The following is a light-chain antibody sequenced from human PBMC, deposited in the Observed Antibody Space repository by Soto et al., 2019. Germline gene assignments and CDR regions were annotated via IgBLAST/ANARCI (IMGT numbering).Light chain of an antibody. CDR2: DVA. J-gene: IGLJ1*01. Sequence: QSVLTQPASVSDSPGQSITISCTGTSSDVGGSNFVSWYQQHPGKPPKLIIYDVANRPSGVSNRFSGSKSGSTASLIISRLQTEDEADYYCVSYTSSTTYVFGNGTKVTAL. CDR1: SSDVGGSNF. V-gene: IGLV2-14*03. CDR3: VSYTSSTTYV.